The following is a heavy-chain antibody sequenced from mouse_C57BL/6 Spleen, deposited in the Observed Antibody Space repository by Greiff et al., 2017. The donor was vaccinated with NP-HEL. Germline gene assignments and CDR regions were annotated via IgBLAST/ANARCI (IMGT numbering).Heavy chain of an antibody. D-gene: IGHD2-4*01. CDR3: ARGDDYDVGYFDV. J-gene: IGHJ1*03. V-gene: IGHV5-6*01. CDR1: GFTFSSYG. CDR2: ISSGGSYT. Sequence: EVNVVESGGDLVKPGGSLKLSCAASGFTFSSYGMSWVRQTPDKRLEWVATISSGGSYTYYPDSVKGRFTISRDNAKNTRYLQMSSLKSEDTAMYYCARGDDYDVGYFDVWGTGTTVTVSS.